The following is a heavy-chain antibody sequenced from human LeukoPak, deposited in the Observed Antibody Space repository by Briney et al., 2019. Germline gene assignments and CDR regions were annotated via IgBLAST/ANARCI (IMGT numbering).Heavy chain of an antibody. Sequence: SETLSLTYAVYGGSFSGYYWSWIRQPPGKGLEWIGEINHSGSTNYNPSLKSRVTISVDTSKNQFSLKLSSVTAADTAVYYCARDQGYYYDSSGSGAFDIWGQGTMVTVSS. D-gene: IGHD3-22*01. CDR2: INHSGST. CDR3: ARDQGYYYDSSGSGAFDI. CDR1: GGSFSGYY. J-gene: IGHJ3*02. V-gene: IGHV4-34*01.